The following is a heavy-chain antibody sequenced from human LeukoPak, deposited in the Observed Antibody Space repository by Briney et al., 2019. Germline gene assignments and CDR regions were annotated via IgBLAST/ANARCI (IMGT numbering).Heavy chain of an antibody. V-gene: IGHV3-30*03. CDR1: GFTFSSYG. J-gene: IGHJ2*01. CDR3: VRDTISLGLSGGFDP. Sequence: GGSLRLSCVVSGFTFSSYGMHWVRQAPGKGLEWVAVIGYDERNIQYVDSAKGRFTISRDNSKKTLYLQVNSLRVEDTAVYYCVRDTISLGLSGGFDPWGRGTLVTVSS. D-gene: IGHD3-16*01. CDR2: IGYDERNI.